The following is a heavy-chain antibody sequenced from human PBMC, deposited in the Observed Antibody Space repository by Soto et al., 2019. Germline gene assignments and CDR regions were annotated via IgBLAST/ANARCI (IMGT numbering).Heavy chain of an antibody. CDR3: ARHPPYGPLDY. D-gene: IGHD4-17*01. CDR2: IYYSGST. V-gene: IGHV4-59*08. J-gene: IGHJ4*02. CDR1: GGSIGGYD. Sequence: SETLCLTCRVSGGSIGGYDGSWIRQPPGKGLEWIGYIYYSGSTNYNPSLKSRVTISGDTSKNQFSLRLTSVTAADTAVYYCARHPPYGPLDYWGQGTLVTVSS.